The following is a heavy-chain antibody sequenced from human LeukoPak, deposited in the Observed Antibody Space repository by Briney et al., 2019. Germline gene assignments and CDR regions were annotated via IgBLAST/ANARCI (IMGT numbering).Heavy chain of an antibody. CDR1: GGSISSYY. J-gene: IGHJ4*02. CDR3: ARRLGGSGYLDY. D-gene: IGHD3-22*01. Sequence: SETLSLTCIVSGGSISSYYWSWIRQPPGKGLELIGYIYYSGNTNYNPSLKSRVTISVDTSKNKFSLKLSSVTAADTAVYYCARRLGGSGYLDYWGQGILVTVSS. CDR2: IYYSGNT. V-gene: IGHV4-59*01.